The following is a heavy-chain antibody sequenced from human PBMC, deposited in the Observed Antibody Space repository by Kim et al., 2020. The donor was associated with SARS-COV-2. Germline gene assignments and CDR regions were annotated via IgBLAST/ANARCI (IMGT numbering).Heavy chain of an antibody. CDR3: AKGVWTGGPNCAWDCYLDAWGQGTLVTVSSDV. V-gene: IGHV3-30*18. D-gene: IGHD2-21*02. CDR1: GFTFSTYA. CDR2: ISRDGNNI. J-gene: IGHJ6*02. Sequence: GGSLRLSCAASGFTFSTYAMHWVRQAPGKGPEWVAVISRDGNNIYYADSVKGRFTISRDNSKNTLFLQMASLRPEDTAVYYCAKGVWTGGPNCAWDCYLDAWGQGTLVTVSSDVWGQGTTVTVSS.